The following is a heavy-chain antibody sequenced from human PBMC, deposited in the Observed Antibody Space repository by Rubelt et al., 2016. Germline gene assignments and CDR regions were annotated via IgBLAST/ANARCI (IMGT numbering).Heavy chain of an antibody. CDR3: ARVTQCSRSSCYRGVDY. Sequence: QVQLQQWGAGLLKPSETLSLTCAVYGGSFSGYYWSWIRQPPGKGLEWIGEINHSGKTNYNPSLKSRLTISIDKSKNQFSLKQNSGRAGDTAVYYCARVTQCSRSSCYRGVDYWGQGTLVTVSS. CDR1: GGSFSGYY. D-gene: IGHD2-2*02. CDR2: INHSGKT. V-gene: IGHV4-34*01. J-gene: IGHJ4*02.